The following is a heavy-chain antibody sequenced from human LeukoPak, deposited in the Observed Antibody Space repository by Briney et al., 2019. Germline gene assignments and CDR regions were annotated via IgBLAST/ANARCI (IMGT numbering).Heavy chain of an antibody. CDR1: GGSISSGGYY. Sequence: SETLSLTCPVSGGSISSGGYYWSWIRHHPGKGLGWLGYIYYSGSNYYIPSLMSRLTISVDTSKNQFSLKLSSVTAADTAVYYCAREGSDPYYYYYMDVWGKGTTVTVSS. V-gene: IGHV4-31*03. CDR2: IYYSGSN. CDR3: AREGSDPYYYYYMDV. J-gene: IGHJ6*03.